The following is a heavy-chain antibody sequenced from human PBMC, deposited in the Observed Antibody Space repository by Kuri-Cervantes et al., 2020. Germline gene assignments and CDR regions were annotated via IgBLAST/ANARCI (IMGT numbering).Heavy chain of an antibody. CDR3: ARDPPGLVPEDY. Sequence: SLKISCAASGFTFDDYAMHWVRQAPGKGLEWVSGISWNSGSIGYADSVKGRFTISRDNSKNTLYLQMNSLRVEDTAVYFCARDPPGLVPEDYWGQGTLVTVSS. CDR2: ISWNSGSI. J-gene: IGHJ4*02. V-gene: IGHV3-9*01. CDR1: GFTFDDYA. D-gene: IGHD1-26*01.